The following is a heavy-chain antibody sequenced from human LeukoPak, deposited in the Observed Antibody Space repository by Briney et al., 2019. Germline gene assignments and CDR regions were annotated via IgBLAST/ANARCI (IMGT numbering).Heavy chain of an antibody. CDR3: ARLSEQLSSWYGRSRYYYYYYMDV. CDR1: GYTFTSYG. Sequence: ASVKVSCKASGYTFTSYGISWVRQAPGQGLEWMGWISAYNGNTNYAQKLQGRVTMTTDTSTSTAYMELRSLRSDDTAVYYCARLSEQLSSWYGRSRYYYYYYMDVWGKGTTVTVSS. V-gene: IGHV1-18*01. CDR2: ISAYNGNT. J-gene: IGHJ6*03. D-gene: IGHD6-13*01.